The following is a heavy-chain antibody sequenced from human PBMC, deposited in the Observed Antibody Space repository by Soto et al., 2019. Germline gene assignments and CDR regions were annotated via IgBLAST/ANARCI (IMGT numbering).Heavy chain of an antibody. CDR2: IIPIFGTA. D-gene: IGHD3-3*01. J-gene: IGHJ6*02. CDR1: GGTFSSYA. Sequence: VASVKVSCKASGGTFSSYAISWVRQAPGQGLEWMGGIIPIFGTANYAQKFQGRVTITADKSTSTAYMELSSLRSEDTAVYYCARGPEGTIFGVVIGGMDVWGQGTTVTVSS. CDR3: ARGPEGTIFGVVIGGMDV. V-gene: IGHV1-69*06.